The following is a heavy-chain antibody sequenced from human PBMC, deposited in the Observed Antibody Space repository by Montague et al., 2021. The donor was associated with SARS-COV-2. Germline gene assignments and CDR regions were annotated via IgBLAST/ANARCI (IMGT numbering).Heavy chain of an antibody. CDR1: GGSISSGTYY. CDR3: ARRGRPYSGYTTGYFDY. V-gene: IGHV4-39*01. Sequence: SETLSLTCTVSGGSISSGTYYWGWVRQPPGRGLEWIGTINYSGKTYYNPSLKSRVTISVDTSKNQFSLKVTSVTAADTAVYYCARRGRPYSGYTTGYFDYWGQGTLVTVSS. D-gene: IGHD5-12*01. J-gene: IGHJ4*02. CDR2: INYSGKT.